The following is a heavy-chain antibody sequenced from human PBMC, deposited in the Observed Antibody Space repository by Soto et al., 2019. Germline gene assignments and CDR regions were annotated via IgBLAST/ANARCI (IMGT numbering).Heavy chain of an antibody. V-gene: IGHV3-66*01. Sequence: PGGSLRLSCAASGFSVSSNYMSWARQAPGKGLEWVSVIYAGGNTHYADSVEGRFTISRDNSNNMLYLQMNSLRAEDTAVYYCVREKVTMIVGFYYFDYWGQGTRVTVSS. CDR3: VREKVTMIVGFYYFDY. CDR2: IYAGGNT. D-gene: IGHD3-22*01. J-gene: IGHJ4*02. CDR1: GFSVSSNY.